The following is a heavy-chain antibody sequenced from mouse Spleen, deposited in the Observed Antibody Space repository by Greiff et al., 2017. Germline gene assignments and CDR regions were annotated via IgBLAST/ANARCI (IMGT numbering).Heavy chain of an antibody. CDR2: ISSGGSYT. CDR3: ARRNYFDY. CDR1: GFTFSSYA. V-gene: IGHV5-9-3*01. Sequence: EVQLQQSGGGLVKPGGSLKLSCAASGFTFSSYAMSWVRQTPEKRLEWVATISSGGSYTYYPDSVKGRFTISRDNSKNTLYLQMSSLRSEDTAMYYCARRNYFDYWGQGTTLTVSS. J-gene: IGHJ2*01.